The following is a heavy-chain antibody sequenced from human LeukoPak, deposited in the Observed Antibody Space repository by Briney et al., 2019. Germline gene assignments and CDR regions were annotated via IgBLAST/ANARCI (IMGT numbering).Heavy chain of an antibody. Sequence: GESLKISCKGSGYSFTSYWIGWVRQMPGKGLEWMGIIYPGDSDTRYSPSFQGQVTISADKSISTAYLQWSSLKASDTATYYCARQGRWLHQPIDYWGQGTLVTVSS. CDR1: GYSFTSYW. CDR2: IYPGDSDT. D-gene: IGHD5-12*01. CDR3: ARQGRWLHQPIDY. V-gene: IGHV5-51*01. J-gene: IGHJ4*02.